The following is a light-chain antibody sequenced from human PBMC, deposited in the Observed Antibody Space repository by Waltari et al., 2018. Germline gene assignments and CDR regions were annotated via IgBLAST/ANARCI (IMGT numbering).Light chain of an antibody. CDR1: QRISRW. V-gene: IGKV1-5*03. CDR3: QHYNSFSALFT. Sequence: DIQMTQSPSTVSASVGDRVTITCRASQRISRWLAWYQQKPGKAPKLLIHKASSLQIGVPSRFSGSGSGTEFTLNITSLQPDDFATYYCQHYNSFSALFTFGPGTQVDIK. J-gene: IGKJ3*01. CDR2: KAS.